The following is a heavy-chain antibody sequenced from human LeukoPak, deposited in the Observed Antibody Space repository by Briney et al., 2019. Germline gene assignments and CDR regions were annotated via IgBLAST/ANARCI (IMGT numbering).Heavy chain of an antibody. Sequence: SQTLSLTCAVSGYSITSSSWWGWIRQPPGKGLEWIGYIYHSGTTYYNPSLQSRVTMSVDTSKNQFSLKLSSVTAVDTAVYYCARKENVYYYFDYWGQGTLVTVSS. J-gene: IGHJ4*02. V-gene: IGHV4-28*02. CDR1: GYSITSSSW. CDR3: ARKENVYYYFDY. CDR2: IYHSGTT. D-gene: IGHD3-10*01.